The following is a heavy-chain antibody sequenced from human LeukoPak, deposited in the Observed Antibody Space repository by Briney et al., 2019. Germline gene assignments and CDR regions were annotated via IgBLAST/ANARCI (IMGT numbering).Heavy chain of an antibody. CDR2: FYYGST. Sequence: SETLSLTCTVSGASINDYYWSWIRQPPGKGLEWIGYFYYGSTNYNPSLKSRVTISVGTSKNQVSLKLTSVSAADTAVYYCARDQTGIPPDYCYGLDVWGQGTTVTVSS. CDR1: GASINDYY. J-gene: IGHJ6*02. V-gene: IGHV4-59*01. CDR3: ARDQTGIPPDYCYGLDV. D-gene: IGHD2-2*02.